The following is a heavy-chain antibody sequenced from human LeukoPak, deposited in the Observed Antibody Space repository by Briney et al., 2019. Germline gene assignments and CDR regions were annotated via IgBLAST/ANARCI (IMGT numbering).Heavy chain of an antibody. D-gene: IGHD3-22*01. CDR1: GGSISSSSYY. CDR2: IYYSGST. Sequence: SETLSLTCTVSGGSISSSSYYWGWIRQPPGKGLEWIGSIYYSGSTYYNPSLKSRVTISVDTSKNQFSPKLSSVTAADTAVYYCARDPFSGYYYFDYWGQGTLVTVSS. CDR3: ARDPFSGYYYFDY. V-gene: IGHV4-39*07. J-gene: IGHJ4*02.